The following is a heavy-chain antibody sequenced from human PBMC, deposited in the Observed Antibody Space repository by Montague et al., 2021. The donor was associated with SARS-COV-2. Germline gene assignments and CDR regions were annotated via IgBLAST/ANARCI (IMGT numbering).Heavy chain of an antibody. CDR3: AREWVYYDILTGYRNWSDP. CDR2: IYTSGST. Sequence: TLSLTCTVSGGSISSGSYYWSWIRQPAGKGLEWIGRIYTSGSTNYNPSLKSRVTISVDTSKNQFSLKLSSVTAADTAVYYCAREWVYYDILTGYRNWSDPWGQGTLVTVSS. CDR1: GGSISSGSYY. D-gene: IGHD3-9*01. V-gene: IGHV4-61*02. J-gene: IGHJ5*02.